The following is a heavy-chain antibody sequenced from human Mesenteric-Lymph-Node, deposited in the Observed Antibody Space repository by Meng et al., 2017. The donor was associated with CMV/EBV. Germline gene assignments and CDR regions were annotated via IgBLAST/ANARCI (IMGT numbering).Heavy chain of an antibody. CDR2: ISSSGSTK. Sequence: GGSLRLSCAASGFTFSSYEMNWVRQAPGEGLEWVSYISSSGSTKYYADSVKGRFTISRDKAKNSLYLQMNSLRDEDTAVYYCVRDSGTGRPRGWFDPWGQGTLVTVSS. CDR3: VRDSGTGRPRGWFDP. V-gene: IGHV3-48*03. J-gene: IGHJ5*02. CDR1: GFTFSSYE. D-gene: IGHD7-27*01.